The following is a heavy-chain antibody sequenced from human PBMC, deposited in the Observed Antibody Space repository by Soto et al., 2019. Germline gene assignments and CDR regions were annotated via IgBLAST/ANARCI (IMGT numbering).Heavy chain of an antibody. D-gene: IGHD2-21*01. CDR3: ARDPPCRDCDY. J-gene: IGHJ4*02. CDR2: ISAYNGNT. V-gene: IGHV1-18*01. CDR1: GYTFTSYG. Sequence: ASVKVSCKASGYTFTSYGISWVRQAPGQGLEWMGWISAYNGNTKYAQKLQGRVTLTTDTSTSTAYMELRSLRSDDTAVYYCARDPPCRDCDYWGQGTLVTVSS.